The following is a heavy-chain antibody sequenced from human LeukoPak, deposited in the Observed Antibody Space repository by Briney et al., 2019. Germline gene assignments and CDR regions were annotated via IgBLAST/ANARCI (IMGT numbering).Heavy chain of an antibody. CDR2: TYYRSKWTS. D-gene: IGHD2/OR15-2a*01. Sequence: SQTLSLTCAISGDSVSGNSAVAWNWLRQSPSRGLEWLGRTYYRSKWTSDYAVSVKSRITINPDTSKNQFSLHLNSVTPEDTAVYYCARGRNSGFDYWGQGTLVTVSS. CDR1: GDSVSGNSAVA. CDR3: ARGRNSGFDY. V-gene: IGHV6-1*01. J-gene: IGHJ4*02.